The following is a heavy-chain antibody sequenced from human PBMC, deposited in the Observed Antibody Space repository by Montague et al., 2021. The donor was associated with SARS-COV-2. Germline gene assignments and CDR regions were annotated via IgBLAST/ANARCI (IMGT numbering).Heavy chain of an antibody. CDR3: ARDNYGDWGYYGLDV. CDR1: GGSIGTYY. V-gene: IGHV4-59*01. Sequence: SETLSLTCTVSGGSIGTYYWNWIRQSPGKGLEWLGYIYHTGSTKYSPSLKSRVTISMDTSRHQLSLRLKSVTAADTAVYYCARDNYGDWGYYGLDVWGQGTTVTVSS. CDR2: IYHTGST. J-gene: IGHJ6*02. D-gene: IGHD4-17*01.